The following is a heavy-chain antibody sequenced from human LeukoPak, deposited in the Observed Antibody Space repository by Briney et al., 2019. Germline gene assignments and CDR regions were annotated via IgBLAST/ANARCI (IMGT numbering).Heavy chain of an antibody. J-gene: IGHJ4*02. D-gene: IGHD4-23*01. Sequence: SVKVSFKASGGTFSSHAISWVRQAPGQGLEWMGRIIPIFGTANYAQKFQGRVTITTDESTSKAYMELSSLRSEDTAVYYCARDDGGNSVSDYWGQGTLVTVSS. CDR3: ARDDGGNSVSDY. V-gene: IGHV1-69*05. CDR1: GGTFSSHA. CDR2: IIPIFGTA.